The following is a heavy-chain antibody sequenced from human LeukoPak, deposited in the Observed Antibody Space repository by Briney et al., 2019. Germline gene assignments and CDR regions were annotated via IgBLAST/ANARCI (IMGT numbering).Heavy chain of an antibody. J-gene: IGHJ4*02. CDR1: GYTFTSYA. CDR2: INAGNGNT. Sequence: ASVKVSCKASGYTFTSYAMHWVRQAPGQRLEWMGWINAGNGNTKYSQKFQGRVTITRDTSASTAYMELSSLRSEDTAVYYCARDFPYGSGSYYNEWVYWGQGTLVTVSS. V-gene: IGHV1-3*01. D-gene: IGHD3-10*01. CDR3: ARDFPYGSGSYYNEWVY.